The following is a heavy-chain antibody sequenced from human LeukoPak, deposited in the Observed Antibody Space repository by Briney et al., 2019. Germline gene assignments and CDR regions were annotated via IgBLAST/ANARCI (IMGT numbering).Heavy chain of an antibody. Sequence: PGGSLRLSCAASGFTFSSYSMNWVRQAPGKGLEWVSSISSSSSYIYYADSVKGRFTISRDNDKNSLYLQMNSLRAEDTAVYYCARDLRYCSGGSCYRLDAFDIWGQGTMVTVSS. CDR2: ISSSSSYI. V-gene: IGHV3-21*01. CDR3: ARDLRYCSGGSCYRLDAFDI. CDR1: GFTFSSYS. D-gene: IGHD2-15*01. J-gene: IGHJ3*02.